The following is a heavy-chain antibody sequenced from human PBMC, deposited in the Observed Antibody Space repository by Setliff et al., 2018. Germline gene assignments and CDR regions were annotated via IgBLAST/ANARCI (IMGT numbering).Heavy chain of an antibody. CDR2: IYYSGST. CDR1: GGSISSHY. V-gene: IGHV4-59*11. Sequence: KTSETLSLTCTVSGGSISSHYWSWIRQPPGKGLEWIGSIYYSGSTNYNPSLKSRVTISVDTSKNQFSLKLSSVTAADTAVYYCARGAPTHPAGYYFDYWGQGTLVTVSS. J-gene: IGHJ4*02. CDR3: ARGAPTHPAGYYFDY.